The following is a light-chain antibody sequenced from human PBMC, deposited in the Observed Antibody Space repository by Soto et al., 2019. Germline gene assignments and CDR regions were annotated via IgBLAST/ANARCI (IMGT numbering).Light chain of an antibody. CDR2: ANI. V-gene: IGLV1-40*01. CDR3: QSYDSSLSGYV. J-gene: IGLJ1*01. Sequence: QSALAQPPSVSGAPGQRVTNSCTGSSSNIGANYDVHWYQQLPGTAPKLLIYANIYRPSGVPDRFSGSKSGTSASLAITGLQAEDEADYYCQSYDSSLSGYVFGTGTKVTVL. CDR1: SSNIGANYD.